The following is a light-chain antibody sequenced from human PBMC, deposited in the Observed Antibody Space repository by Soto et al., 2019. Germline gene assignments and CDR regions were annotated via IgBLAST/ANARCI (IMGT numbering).Light chain of an antibody. Sequence: EIVVTQSPATLSVSPGERATLSCRASQSVSSNLAWYQQKPGQAPRLLIYRASTRATGVPARFSASGSGTEFTLTISSLQSEDSAVYYCHQYSNWPPWTFGPGTKVDIK. CDR2: RAS. CDR3: HQYSNWPPWT. CDR1: QSVSSN. V-gene: IGKV3-15*01. J-gene: IGKJ1*01.